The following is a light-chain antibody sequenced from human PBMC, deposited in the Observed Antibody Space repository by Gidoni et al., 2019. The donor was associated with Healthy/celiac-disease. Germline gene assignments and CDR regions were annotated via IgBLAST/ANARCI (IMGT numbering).Light chain of an antibody. CDR1: QSASSSY. Sequence: PGERVTLSGRASQSASSSYLTGYQQKPGQAPRLLIYGASTRATSIPARFSGSGSGTDFTLTISSLLPEDFAVYYCQHDYNFFGQGTKLEIK. J-gene: IGKJ2*01. CDR2: GAS. V-gene: IGKV3D-7*01. CDR3: QHDYNF.